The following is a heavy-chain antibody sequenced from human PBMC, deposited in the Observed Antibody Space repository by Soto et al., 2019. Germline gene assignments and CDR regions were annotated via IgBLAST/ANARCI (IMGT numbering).Heavy chain of an antibody. J-gene: IGHJ4*02. CDR3: ARGYYYDSSGYYSNAYYFDY. Sequence: QVQLVQSGAEVKKPGSSVKVSCKASGGTFSSYAISWVRQAPGQGLEWMGGIIPIFGTANYAQKFQGRVTITADESTGTAYMELSSLRSEDTAVQYCARGYYYDSSGYYSNAYYFDYWGQGTLVTVSS. CDR2: IIPIFGTA. D-gene: IGHD3-22*01. V-gene: IGHV1-69*01. CDR1: GGTFSSYA.